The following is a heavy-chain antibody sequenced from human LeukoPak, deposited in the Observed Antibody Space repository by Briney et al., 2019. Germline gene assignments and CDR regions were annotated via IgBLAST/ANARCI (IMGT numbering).Heavy chain of an antibody. D-gene: IGHD3-10*01. J-gene: IGHJ3*02. V-gene: IGHV4-4*07. CDR1: GGSISSYY. CDR3: AREALLWFGELFPYDAFDI. Sequence: SETLSLTCAVSGGSISSYYWSWIRQPAGKGLEWIGRIYTSGSTNYNPPLKSRVTMSVDTSKNQFSLKLSSVTAADTAVYYCAREALLWFGELFPYDAFDIWGQGTMVTVSS. CDR2: IYTSGST.